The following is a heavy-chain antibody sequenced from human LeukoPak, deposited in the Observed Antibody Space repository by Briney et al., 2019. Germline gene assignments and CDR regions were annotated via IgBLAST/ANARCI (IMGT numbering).Heavy chain of an antibody. J-gene: IGHJ4*02. CDR3: ARGDYYDTTAYYSVPGDYFDY. V-gene: IGHV1-18*01. D-gene: IGHD3-22*01. Sequence: ASVTVSFTASVYTFSIYGFSWVRQAPGQGLEWMGWISGYNGKTIYEQKFQGRVTMTTDTSTSTVYMELRSLTSDDTAVYYCARGDYYDTTAYYSVPGDYFDYWGQGTLVTVSS. CDR2: ISGYNGKT. CDR1: VYTFSIYG.